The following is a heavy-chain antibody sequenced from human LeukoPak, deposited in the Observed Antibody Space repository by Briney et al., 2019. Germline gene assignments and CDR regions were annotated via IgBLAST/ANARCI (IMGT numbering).Heavy chain of an antibody. CDR2: INPDGGGT. J-gene: IGHJ4*02. CDR1: EYTFAKYC. Sequence: ASVKVSCKASEYTFAKYCIHWVRQAPGQGLEWMGVINPDGGGTTYTQKFQGRVTMTRDTSTSTVYMELTSLRSEDTAVYYCARDHRDVSEGYTSGYFDYWGQGTLVTVSS. V-gene: IGHV1-46*01. D-gene: IGHD1-1*01. CDR3: ARDHRDVSEGYTSGYFDY.